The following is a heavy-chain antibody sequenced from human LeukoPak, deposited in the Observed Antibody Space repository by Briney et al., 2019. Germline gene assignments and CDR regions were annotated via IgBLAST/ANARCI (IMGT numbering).Heavy chain of an antibody. V-gene: IGHV4-4*07. CDR3: ARVVSVVVPAAIHRWFDP. J-gene: IGHJ5*02. D-gene: IGHD2-2*02. CDR2: IYTSGST. CDR1: GGSISSYY. Sequence: SETLSLTCTVSGGSISSYYWSWIRQPAGKGLEWVGRIYTSGSTNYNPSLKSRVTMSVDTSKNQFSLKLSSVTAADTAVYYCARVVSVVVPAAIHRWFDPWGQGTLVTVSS.